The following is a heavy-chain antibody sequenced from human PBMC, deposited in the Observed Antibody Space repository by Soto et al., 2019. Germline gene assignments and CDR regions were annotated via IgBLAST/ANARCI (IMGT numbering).Heavy chain of an antibody. CDR2: IIPIFGTA. V-gene: IGHV1-69*13. D-gene: IGHD3-3*01. Sequence: SVKVSCKASGGTFSSYAISWVRQAPGQGLEWMGGIIPIFGTADYAQKFQGRVTITADESTSTAYMELSSLRSEDTAVYYCARKSVEVVFGVVIMDYYGMDVWGQGTTVTVSS. CDR3: ARKSVEVVFGVVIMDYYGMDV. CDR1: GGTFSSYA. J-gene: IGHJ6*02.